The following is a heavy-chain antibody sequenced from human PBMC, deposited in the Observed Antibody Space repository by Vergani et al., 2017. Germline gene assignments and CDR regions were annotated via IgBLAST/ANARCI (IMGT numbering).Heavy chain of an antibody. CDR1: GFTFSTFN. J-gene: IGHJ6*02. V-gene: IGHV3-64*01. CDR2: ISSDGKST. CDR3: SKVDKYPAPGGGAYSTFLDV. Sequence: LESGGGLVQPGGSIRLSCFGSGFTFSTFNMHWVRQIPGKGLEYISGISSDGKSTNYAKSVKGRFIVTRDNSKNSLHLQMGNLRVEDTGIYYCSKVDKYPAPGGGAYSTFLDVGGQGTT. D-gene: IGHD2-21*01.